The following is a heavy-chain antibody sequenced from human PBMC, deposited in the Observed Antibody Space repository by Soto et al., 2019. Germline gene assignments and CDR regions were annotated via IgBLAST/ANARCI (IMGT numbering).Heavy chain of an antibody. Sequence: QVQLQQWGAGLLKPSETLSLTCAVYGGSISGHYWNWIRQPPGKGLEWIGEINHSGRTNYNPSLKSRVTLSVDTSKHQSSLNLGSVTAADTAVYFCARGNIAAALVYWGQGTLVTVSS. CDR1: GGSISGHY. V-gene: IGHV4-34*01. CDR2: INHSGRT. CDR3: ARGNIAAALVY. D-gene: IGHD6-13*01. J-gene: IGHJ4*02.